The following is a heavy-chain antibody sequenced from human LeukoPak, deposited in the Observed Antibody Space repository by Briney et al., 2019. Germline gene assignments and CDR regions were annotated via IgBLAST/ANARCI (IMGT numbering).Heavy chain of an antibody. D-gene: IGHD6-6*01. CDR1: GGSISSYY. J-gene: IGHJ3*02. CDR3: ARDFREYSSSGDAFDI. CDR2: IYTSGST. V-gene: IGHV4-4*07. Sequence: TSETLSLTCTVSGGSISSYYWSWIRQPAGKGLEWIGRIYTSGSTNYNPSLKSRVTMSVDTSKNQFSLKLSSVTAADTAVYYCARDFREYSSSGDAFDIWGQGTMVTVSS.